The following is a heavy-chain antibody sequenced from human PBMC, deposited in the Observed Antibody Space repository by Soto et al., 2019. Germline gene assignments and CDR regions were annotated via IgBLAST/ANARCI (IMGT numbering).Heavy chain of an antibody. CDR3: VRGEIGVGLDY. D-gene: IGHD1-26*01. CDR1: GFTFSSYW. Sequence: EVQLVESGGGLVQPGGSLRLSCAASGFTFSSYWMFWVRQAPGKGLVWVSHINGDGSSITYADSVKGRFTVSRDNAKSTVYLQMNRLWAEDTAVYYCVRGEIGVGLDYWGLGTLVTVSA. CDR2: INGDGSSI. V-gene: IGHV3-74*03. J-gene: IGHJ4*02.